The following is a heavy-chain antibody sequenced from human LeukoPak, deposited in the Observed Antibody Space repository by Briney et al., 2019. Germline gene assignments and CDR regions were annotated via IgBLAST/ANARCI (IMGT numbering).Heavy chain of an antibody. D-gene: IGHD4-17*01. CDR1: RYTFTSYG. CDR3: ARVRADYGDYDELLYYYYYMDV. V-gene: IGHV1-18*01. J-gene: IGHJ6*03. Sequence: ASVTVSCKASRYTFTSYGISWVRPAPGQGREGMGWINASNGNTNHAQNLQGRVTMTTDTSTSTAYMELRSLRSDDTAVYYCARVRADYGDYDELLYYYYYMDVWGKGTTVTISS. CDR2: INASNGNT.